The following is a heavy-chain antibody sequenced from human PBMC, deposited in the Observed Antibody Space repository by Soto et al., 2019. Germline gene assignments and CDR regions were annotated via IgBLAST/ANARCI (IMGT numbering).Heavy chain of an antibody. CDR2: ISYDGSNK. CDR1: GFTFSSYG. D-gene: IGHD6-19*01. J-gene: IGHJ4*02. CDR3: AKDHDSSGWYAHYFDY. Sequence: QVQLVESGGGVVQPGRSLRLSCAASGFTFSSYGMHWVRQAPGKGLEWGAVISYDGSNKYYADSVKGRFTISRDNSKNTLYLQMNSLRAEDTAVYYCAKDHDSSGWYAHYFDYWGQGTLVTVSS. V-gene: IGHV3-30*18.